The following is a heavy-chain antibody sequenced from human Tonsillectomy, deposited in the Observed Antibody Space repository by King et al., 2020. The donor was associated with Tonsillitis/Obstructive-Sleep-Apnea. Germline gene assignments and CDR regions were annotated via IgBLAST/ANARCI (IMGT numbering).Heavy chain of an antibody. V-gene: IGHV3-23*04. D-gene: IGHD3-22*01. Sequence: VQLVESGGALVQPGGSLRLSCAASGFTFSSYAMTWVRQAPGKGLEWVSGISGSGGYTYYADSVKGRFTISRDNSKNTLHLQMNSLRAEDTAVYYCAKEGSAYYYDSSPHGGRETLVTVSS. CDR3: AKEGSAYYYDSSPH. J-gene: IGHJ4*02. CDR2: ISGSGGYT. CDR1: GFTFSSYA.